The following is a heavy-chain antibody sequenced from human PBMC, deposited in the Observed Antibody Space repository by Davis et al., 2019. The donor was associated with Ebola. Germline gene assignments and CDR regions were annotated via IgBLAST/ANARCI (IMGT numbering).Heavy chain of an antibody. D-gene: IGHD2-2*01. CDR1: GGSISSYY. Sequence: PSETLSLTCTVSGGSISSYYWSWIRQPPGKGLEWIGYIYYSGSTNYNPSLKSRVTISVDTSKNQFSLKLSSVTAADTAVYYCARGMGCGSTTCSTFDYWGQGTLVTVSS. V-gene: IGHV4-59*12. CDR2: IYYSGST. CDR3: ARGMGCGSTTCSTFDY. J-gene: IGHJ4*02.